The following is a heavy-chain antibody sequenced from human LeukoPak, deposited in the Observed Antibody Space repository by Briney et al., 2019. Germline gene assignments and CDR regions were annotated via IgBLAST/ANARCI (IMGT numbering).Heavy chain of an antibody. CDR2: ISGSGGST. D-gene: IGHD2-8*01. J-gene: IGHJ6*02. Sequence: GGSLRLSCAASGFAFSSYAMTWVRQAPGKGLEWVSAISGSGGSTYYADSVKGRFTISRDNSKNMLYLQMNSLRAEDTAVYYCAQTRMSYYYYGMDVWGQGTTVTVSS. CDR3: AQTRMSYYYYGMDV. CDR1: GFAFSSYA. V-gene: IGHV3-23*01.